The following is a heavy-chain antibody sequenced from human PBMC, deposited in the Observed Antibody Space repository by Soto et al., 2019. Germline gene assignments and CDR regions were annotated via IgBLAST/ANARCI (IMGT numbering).Heavy chain of an antibody. V-gene: IGHV3-66*01. CDR2: INSGGST. CDR3: VRENYYYGMDV. J-gene: IGHJ6*02. CDR1: GFEASVNY. Sequence: GGSLRLSCAASGFEASVNYMTWVRQAPGKGLEWVSAINSGGSTFYADSVKGRFSISRDNSKNTLSLQMNSLRVEDTAMYYCVRENYYYGMDVWGQGTAVTVSS.